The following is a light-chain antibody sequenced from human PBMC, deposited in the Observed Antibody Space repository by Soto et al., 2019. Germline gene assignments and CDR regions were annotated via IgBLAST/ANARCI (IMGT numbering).Light chain of an antibody. J-gene: IGKJ5*01. V-gene: IGKV3-15*01. Sequence: EVVMTQSPATLSVSPGERATLSCRASQSIGSFLAWYQQKPGQAPRLLIYGASNRATGIPDRFSGSGSGTEFTLTISSLQSEDFAVYYCQNYNNWPPITFGQGTRLEIK. CDR3: QNYNNWPPIT. CDR2: GAS. CDR1: QSIGSF.